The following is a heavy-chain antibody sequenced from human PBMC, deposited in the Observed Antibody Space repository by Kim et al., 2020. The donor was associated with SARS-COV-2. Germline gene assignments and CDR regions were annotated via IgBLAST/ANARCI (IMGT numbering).Heavy chain of an antibody. CDR3: ARRHSSLYYYYYYGMDV. CDR1: GYSFTSYW. D-gene: IGHD6-13*01. J-gene: IGHJ6*02. V-gene: IGHV5-51*01. CDR2: IYPGDSDT. Sequence: GESLKISCKGSGYSFTSYWIGWVRQMPGKGLEWMGIIYPGDSDTRYSPSFQGQVTISADKSISTAYLQWSSLKASDTAMYYCARRHSSLYYYYYYGMDVWGQGTTVTVSS.